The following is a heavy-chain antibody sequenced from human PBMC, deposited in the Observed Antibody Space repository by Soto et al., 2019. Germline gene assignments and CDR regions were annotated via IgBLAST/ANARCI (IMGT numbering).Heavy chain of an antibody. D-gene: IGHD6-13*01. Sequence: SVKGSFKASGGTFSSYAISWVRQAPGQGLEWMGGIIPIFGTANYAQKFQGRVTITADESTSTAYMELSSLRSEDTAVYYCARGKRIAAAAYYFDYWGQGTLVTVSS. J-gene: IGHJ4*02. CDR2: IIPIFGTA. CDR3: ARGKRIAAAAYYFDY. CDR1: GGTFSSYA. V-gene: IGHV1-69*13.